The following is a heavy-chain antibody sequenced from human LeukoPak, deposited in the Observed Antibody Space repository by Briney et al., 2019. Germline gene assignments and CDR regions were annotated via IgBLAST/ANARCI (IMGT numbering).Heavy chain of an antibody. CDR3: AREYMGENKEGEKYYYRSGSDYFNWFDP. J-gene: IGHJ5*02. Sequence: SETLSLTCTVSGGSISSYYWSWIRQPPGKGLEWIGYIFYTGSTNYNPSLKSRVTISVDTSKNQFSLKLSSVTAADTAVFYCAREYMGENKEGEKYYYRSGSDYFNWFDPWGQGSLVTVSS. V-gene: IGHV4-59*01. CDR1: GGSISSYY. D-gene: IGHD3-10*01. CDR2: IFYTGST.